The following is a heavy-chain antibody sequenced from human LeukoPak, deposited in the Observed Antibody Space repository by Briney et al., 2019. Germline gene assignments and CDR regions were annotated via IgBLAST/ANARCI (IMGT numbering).Heavy chain of an antibody. CDR3: ARLLSKWEHGAVDY. D-gene: IGHD1-26*01. V-gene: IGHV1-18*01. CDR1: GYTFTSYG. CDR2: ISAYNGNT. Sequence: GASVKVSCKASGYTFTSYGISWVRQAPGQGLEWMGWISAYNGNTNYAQKLQGRVTMTTDTSTSTAYMELRSLRSDDTAVYYCARLLSKWEHGAVDYWGQGTLVTVSS. J-gene: IGHJ4*02.